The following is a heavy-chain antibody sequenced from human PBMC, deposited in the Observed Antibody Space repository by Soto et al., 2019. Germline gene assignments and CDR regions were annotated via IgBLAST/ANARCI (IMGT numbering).Heavy chain of an antibody. V-gene: IGHV1-24*01. J-gene: IGHJ6*02. CDR1: GYTLTELS. D-gene: IGHD1-26*01. CDR3: ATGPWARGSYGMDV. Sequence: ASVKVSCKVSGYTLTELSMHWVRQAPGKGLEWMGGFDPEDGETIYAQKFQGRVTMTEDTSTDTAYMELSSLRSEDTAVYYCATGPWARGSYGMDVWGQGTTVTVSS. CDR2: FDPEDGET.